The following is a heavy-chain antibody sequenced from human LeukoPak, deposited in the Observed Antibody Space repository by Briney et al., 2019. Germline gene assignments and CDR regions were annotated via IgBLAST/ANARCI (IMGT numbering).Heavy chain of an antibody. CDR3: ARGTVTAPDY. Sequence: PGGSLRLSCAASGLRVRSNYMTWVREAPGKGLGWVSIIYSDYSGGSTYYADSVKGRFTISRDNSKNMLYLQMNSLRAEDTAVYSYARGTVTAPDYWGQGTLVTVSS. V-gene: IGHV3-53*01. CDR1: GLRVRSNY. J-gene: IGHJ4*02. CDR2: IYSDYSGGST. D-gene: IGHD4-17*01.